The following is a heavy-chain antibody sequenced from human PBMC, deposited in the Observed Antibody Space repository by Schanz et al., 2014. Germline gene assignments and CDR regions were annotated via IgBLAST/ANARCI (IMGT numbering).Heavy chain of an antibody. V-gene: IGHV1-18*01. CDR1: GYTFTTYA. Sequence: QVQLVQSGAEAKKPGASVRVSCKASGYTFTTYAMSWVRQAPGQGLEWVGWISVYNHNKEYDQKFQGRVTMTTDTATSTAYMELRSLRSDDTAVYYCARDAADFYDILTEEDYWGQGTLVTVSS. CDR3: ARDAADFYDILTEEDY. CDR2: ISVYNHNK. D-gene: IGHD3-9*01. J-gene: IGHJ4*02.